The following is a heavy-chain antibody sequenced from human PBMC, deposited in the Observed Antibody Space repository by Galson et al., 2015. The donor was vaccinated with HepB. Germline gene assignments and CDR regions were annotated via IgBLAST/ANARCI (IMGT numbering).Heavy chain of an antibody. D-gene: IGHD5-12*01. V-gene: IGHV4-39*01. CDR1: GGSISGSSYY. CDR3: ARNADQRGYGGYDYNVFDI. Sequence: ATLSLTCTVSGGSISGSSYYWGWIRQSPVKGLEWIGSVYYSGSTYYNPSLKSRLSISVDTSRKQFSLKLNAVTAADTAVYYCARNADQRGYGGYDYNVFDIWGQGTMVTVSS. J-gene: IGHJ3*02. CDR2: VYYSGST.